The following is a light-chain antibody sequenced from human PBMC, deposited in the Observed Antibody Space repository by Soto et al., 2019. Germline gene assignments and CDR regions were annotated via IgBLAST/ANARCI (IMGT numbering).Light chain of an antibody. CDR3: QQANSFQLT. CDR1: QDINNW. Sequence: DIQMTQSPSSVSASVGDRVTITCRASQDINNWLAWYQQKPGKAPKLLIYAASTLQSGVPSRFSGSGSGTDLTLTISSLQPEDFATYSCQQANSFQLTFGGGTRVDLK. V-gene: IGKV1-12*01. CDR2: AAS. J-gene: IGKJ4*01.